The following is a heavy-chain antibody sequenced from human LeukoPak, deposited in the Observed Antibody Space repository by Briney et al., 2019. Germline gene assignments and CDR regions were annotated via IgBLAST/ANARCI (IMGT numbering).Heavy chain of an antibody. CDR1: GFTFSSYA. CDR3: ARDLASMVRGVKLSGGSAFDI. V-gene: IGHV3-30-3*01. J-gene: IGHJ3*02. CDR2: ISYDGSNK. Sequence: GGSLRLSCAASGFTFSSYAMHWVRQAPGKGLEWVAVISYDGSNKYYADSVKGRFTISRDNSKNTLYLQMNSLRAEDTAVYYCARDLASMVRGVKLSGGSAFDIWGQGTMVTVSS. D-gene: IGHD3-10*01.